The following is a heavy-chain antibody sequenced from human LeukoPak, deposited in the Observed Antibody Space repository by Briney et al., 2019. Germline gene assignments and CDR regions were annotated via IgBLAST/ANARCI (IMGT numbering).Heavy chain of an antibody. J-gene: IGHJ5*02. CDR2: INHSGST. CDR3: ARAPQRSYQHNWFDP. V-gene: IGHV4-34*01. CDR1: GGSFSGYY. D-gene: IGHD2-21*01. Sequence: PSETLSLTCAVYGGSFSGYYWTWIRQSPGKGLEWIGEINHSGSTNYNPSLKSRVTISVDTSKNQFSLKLSSVTAADTAVYYCARAPQRSYQHNWFDPWGQGTLVTVSS.